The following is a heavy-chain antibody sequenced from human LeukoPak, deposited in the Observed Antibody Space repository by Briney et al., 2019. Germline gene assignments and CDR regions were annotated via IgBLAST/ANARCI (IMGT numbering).Heavy chain of an antibody. CDR2: ISYDGSNK. V-gene: IGHV3-30*03. D-gene: IGHD3-22*01. CDR3: ARGSSGYSAPFDY. CDR1: GFTFSSYV. Sequence: PGGSLRLSCAASGFTFSSYVMHWVRQAPGKGLEWVAVISYDGSNKYYADSVKGRFTISRDNSKNTLYLQMNSLRAEDTAVYYCARGSSGYSAPFDYWGQGTLVTVSS. J-gene: IGHJ4*02.